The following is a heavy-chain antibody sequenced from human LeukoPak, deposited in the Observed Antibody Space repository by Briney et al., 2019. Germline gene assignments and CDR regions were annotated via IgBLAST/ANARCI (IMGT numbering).Heavy chain of an antibody. CDR3: ARQGHNFFDY. J-gene: IGHJ4*02. CDR1: GYSFTSYW. Sequence: GESLKISCKGSGYSFTSYWISWVRQLPGKGLEWMGRIDPSDSYTNYSPSFQGHVTISADKSISTAYLQWSTLKASATAMYYCARQGHNFFDYWGQGTLVTVSS. V-gene: IGHV5-10-1*01. CDR2: IDPSDSYT.